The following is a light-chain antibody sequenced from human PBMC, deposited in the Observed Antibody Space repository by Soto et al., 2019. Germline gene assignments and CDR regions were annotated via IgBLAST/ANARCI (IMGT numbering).Light chain of an antibody. CDR2: DAS. J-gene: IGKJ3*01. Sequence: EIVLTQSPATLSLSPGERATLSCRASQSVSSYLAWYQQKPGQAPRLLIYDASNRATGIQARFSGSGSGTDFTLTISSIEPEDFAGYYCQQRSNWPPRFTFGPGTKGDIK. V-gene: IGKV3-11*01. CDR1: QSVSSY. CDR3: QQRSNWPPRFT.